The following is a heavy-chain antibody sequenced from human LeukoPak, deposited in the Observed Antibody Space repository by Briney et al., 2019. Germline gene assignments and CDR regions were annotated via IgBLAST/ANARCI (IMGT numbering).Heavy chain of an antibody. V-gene: IGHV3-48*01. D-gene: IGHD4-17*01. J-gene: IGHJ5*02. CDR1: GFTFDDYT. Sequence: GGSLRLSYAASGFTFDDYTMHWVRQAPGKGLEWVSYISSSSSTIYYADSVKGRFTISRDNAKNSLYLQMNSLRAEDTAVYYCAKESTVTPGNVNWFDPWGQGTLVTVSS. CDR2: ISSSSSTI. CDR3: AKESTVTPGNVNWFDP.